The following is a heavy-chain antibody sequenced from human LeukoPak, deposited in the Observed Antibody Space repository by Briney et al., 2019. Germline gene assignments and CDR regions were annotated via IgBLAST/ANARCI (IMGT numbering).Heavy chain of an antibody. Sequence: PSETLSLTCTVSGYSISSGYYWGWIRQPPGKGLEWIGSIYHSGSTYYNPSLKSRVTISVDTSKSQFSLKLSSVTAADTAVYYCARTRGAAGFDYWGQGTLVTVSS. V-gene: IGHV4-38-2*02. J-gene: IGHJ4*02. CDR3: ARTRGAAGFDY. CDR1: GYSISSGYY. D-gene: IGHD6-13*01. CDR2: IYHSGST.